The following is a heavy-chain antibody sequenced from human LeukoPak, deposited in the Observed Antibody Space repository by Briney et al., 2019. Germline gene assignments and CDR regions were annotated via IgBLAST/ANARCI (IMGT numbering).Heavy chain of an antibody. Sequence: PGGSLRLSCAASGFTFSSYSMNWVRQAPGKGLEWVSSISSSSSYIYYADSVKGRFTISRDNAKNSLYLQMNSLRAEETAVYYCARAPHYDILTGYCYFDYWGQGTLVTVSS. CDR1: GFTFSSYS. CDR3: ARAPHYDILTGYCYFDY. J-gene: IGHJ4*02. V-gene: IGHV3-21*01. CDR2: ISSSSSYI. D-gene: IGHD3-9*01.